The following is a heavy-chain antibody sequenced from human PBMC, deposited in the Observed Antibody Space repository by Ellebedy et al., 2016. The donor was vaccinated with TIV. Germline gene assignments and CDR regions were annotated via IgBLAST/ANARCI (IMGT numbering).Heavy chain of an antibody. V-gene: IGHV3-48*02. CDR2: ISSSSSTI. CDR1: GFTFSSYS. J-gene: IGHJ4*02. D-gene: IGHD6-13*01. CDR3: ARAYSSSWYPKEYYFDY. Sequence: GESLKISCAASGFTFSSYSMNWVRQVPGKGLEWVSYISSSSSTIYYADSVKGRFTISRDNAKNSLHLQMNSLRDEDTAVYYCARAYSSSWYPKEYYFDYWGQGTLVTVSS.